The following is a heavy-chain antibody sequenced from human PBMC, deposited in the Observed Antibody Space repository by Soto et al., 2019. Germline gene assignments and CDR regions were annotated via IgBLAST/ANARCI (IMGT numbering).Heavy chain of an antibody. CDR2: ISSSSSYI. CDR1: GFTFSSYS. Sequence: PGGSLRLSCAASGFTFSSYSMNWVRQAPGKGLEWVSSISSSSSYIYYADSVKGRFTISGDNAKNSLYLQMNSLRAEDTAVYYCAISLLFADAFDIWGQGTMVTVSS. V-gene: IGHV3-21*01. CDR3: AISLLFADAFDI. J-gene: IGHJ3*02.